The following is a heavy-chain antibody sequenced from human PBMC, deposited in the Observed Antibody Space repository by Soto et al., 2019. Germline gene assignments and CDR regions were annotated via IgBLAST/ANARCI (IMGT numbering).Heavy chain of an antibody. CDR2: MNPNSGNT. D-gene: IGHD6-19*01. CDR3: ARGEDSGWYSPFVRWSDYYYYGMDV. J-gene: IGHJ6*02. CDR1: GYTFTSYD. Sequence: ASVKVSCKASGYTFTSYDINWVRQATGQGLEWMGWMNPNSGNTGYAQKFQGRVTMTRNTSISTAYMELSSLRSEDTAVYYRARGEDSGWYSPFVRWSDYYYYGMDVWGQGTTVTVSS. V-gene: IGHV1-8*01.